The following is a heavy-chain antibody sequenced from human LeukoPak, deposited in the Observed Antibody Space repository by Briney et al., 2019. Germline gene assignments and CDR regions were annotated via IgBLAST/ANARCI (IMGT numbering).Heavy chain of an antibody. J-gene: IGHJ3*02. CDR2: IYPGDSDT. Sequence: GESLQISCQGSGCLFTSYWIGWVRQMPGKGLEWMGIIYPGDSDTRYSPSFQGQVTISADKPISTAYLQWSGLKASDTAMYYCARRKASRGAFDIWGQGTMVTVSS. V-gene: IGHV5-51*01. CDR1: GCLFTSYW. CDR3: ARRKASRGAFDI.